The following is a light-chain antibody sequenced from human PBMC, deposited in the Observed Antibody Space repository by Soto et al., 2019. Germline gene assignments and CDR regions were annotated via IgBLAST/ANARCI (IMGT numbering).Light chain of an antibody. V-gene: IGKV1-12*01. CDR3: QQADSIPWT. Sequence: DIQMTQSPSSVSASVGDRVTITCRASQGVNSWLAWYQQKPGEAPKLLLHTASSLQSGVPSRFSGSGSGTDFTLTNSSLQPEDFATYYCQQADSIPWTFGQGTKVEI. CDR1: QGVNSW. CDR2: TAS. J-gene: IGKJ1*01.